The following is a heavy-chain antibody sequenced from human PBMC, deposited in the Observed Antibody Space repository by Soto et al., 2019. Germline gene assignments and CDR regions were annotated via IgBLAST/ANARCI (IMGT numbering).Heavy chain of an antibody. CDR3: ATASSTSYEYYYYYYMDV. J-gene: IGHJ6*03. CDR2: IIPILGIA. D-gene: IGHD2-2*01. Sequence: ASVKVSCKASGGTFSSYTISWVRQAPGQGLEWMGRIIPILGIANYAQKFQGRVTITADKSTSTAYMELSSLRSEDTAVYYCATASSTSYEYYYYYYMDVWGKGTTVTVSS. V-gene: IGHV1-69*02. CDR1: GGTFSSYT.